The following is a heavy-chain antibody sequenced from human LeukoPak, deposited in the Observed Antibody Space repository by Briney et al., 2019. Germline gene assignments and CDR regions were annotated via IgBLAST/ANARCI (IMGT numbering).Heavy chain of an antibody. CDR2: IYSGGST. J-gene: IGHJ4*02. CDR1: GFTVSSNY. CDR3: ARDWGYSSSWYEGDY. V-gene: IGHV3-66*01. D-gene: IGHD6-13*01. Sequence: GGSLRLSCAASGFTVSSNYMSWVRQAPGKGLEWVSVIYSGGSTYYAVSVKGRFTISRDNSKNTLYLQMNSLRVEDTAVYYCARDWGYSSSWYEGDYWGQGTLVTVSS.